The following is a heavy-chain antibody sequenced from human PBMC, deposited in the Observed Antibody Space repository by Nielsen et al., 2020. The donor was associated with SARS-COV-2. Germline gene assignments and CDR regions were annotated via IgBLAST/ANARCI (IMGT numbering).Heavy chain of an antibody. CDR3: ESMEGSGRELVPS. D-gene: IGHD3-10*01. V-gene: IGHV1-2*06. Sequence: ASVKVSCKASGYTFTGYYMHWVRQAPGQGLEWMGRINPNSGGTNYAQKFQGRVTMTRDTSISTADLGLSMLRSDSTAVYYCESMEGSGRELVPSLGQGPLVTVSS. CDR2: INPNSGGT. CDR1: GYTFTGYY. J-gene: IGHJ5*02.